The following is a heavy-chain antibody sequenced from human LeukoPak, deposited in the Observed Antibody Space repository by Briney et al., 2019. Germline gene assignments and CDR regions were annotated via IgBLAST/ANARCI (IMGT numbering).Heavy chain of an antibody. CDR3: ARDGKESFDP. CDR2: IYYSGST. V-gene: IGHV4-59*01. J-gene: IGHJ5*02. D-gene: IGHD1-26*01. CDR1: GGSISSYY. Sequence: SETLSLTCTVSGGSISSYYWSWIRQPPGKGLVWIGYIYYSGSTNYNPSLKSRVTISVDTSKNQFSLKLSSVTAADTAVYYCARDGKESFDPWGQGTLVTVSS.